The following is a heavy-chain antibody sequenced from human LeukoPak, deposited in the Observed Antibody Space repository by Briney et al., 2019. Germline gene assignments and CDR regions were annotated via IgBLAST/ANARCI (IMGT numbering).Heavy chain of an antibody. D-gene: IGHD5-12*01. CDR1: RFTFRDYY. J-gene: IGHJ4*02. CDR3: ARDRATVGY. V-gene: IGHV3-11*01. CDR2: ISSSGSTI. Sequence: GGTPRHSCAASRFTFRDYYMRWLRQAPGKELKWVSYISSSGSTIYYADSVKGRFTISRDNAKNSLYLQMNSLRAEDTAVYYCARDRATVGYWGQGTLVTVSS.